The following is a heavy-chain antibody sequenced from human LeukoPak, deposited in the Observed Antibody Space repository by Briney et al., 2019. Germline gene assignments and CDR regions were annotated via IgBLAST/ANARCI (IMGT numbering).Heavy chain of an antibody. J-gene: IGHJ4*02. V-gene: IGHV3-74*01. CDR3: ARGASGSYYVDY. CDR1: GFTFSSYS. D-gene: IGHD1-26*01. Sequence: GGSLRLSCAASGFTFSSYSMNWVRQAPGKGLVWVSRVNTDESRTNYADSVKGRFTISRDNAKNTVYLQMNSLRAEDTAVYYCARGASGSYYVDYWGQGILFTVSS. CDR2: VNTDESRT.